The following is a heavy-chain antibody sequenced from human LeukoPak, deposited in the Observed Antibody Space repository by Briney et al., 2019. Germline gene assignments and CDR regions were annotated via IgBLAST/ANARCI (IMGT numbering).Heavy chain of an antibody. D-gene: IGHD2-15*01. CDR1: GGSISSYY. CDR3: ARETQDYMDV. V-gene: IGHV4-59*01. Sequence: PSETLSLTCTVSGGSISSYYWSWIRQPPGKGLEWIGYIYYSGSTNYSPSLKSRVTISVDTSKNQFSLKLSSVTAADTAVYYCARETQDYMDVWGKGTTVTISS. J-gene: IGHJ6*03. CDR2: IYYSGST.